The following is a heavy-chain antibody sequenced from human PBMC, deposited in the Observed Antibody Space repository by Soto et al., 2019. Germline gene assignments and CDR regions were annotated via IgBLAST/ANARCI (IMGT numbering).Heavy chain of an antibody. J-gene: IGHJ4*02. Sequence: QVQLVQSGAEVKKPGSSVKVSCKASGGTFSSYTISWVRQAPGQGLEWMGRIIPILGIANYAQKFQGRVTITADKSTSTADMELSSLRSEDTAVYYCARTWELLADSSPFDYWGQGTLVTVSS. CDR1: GGTFSSYT. D-gene: IGHD1-26*01. CDR2: IIPILGIA. CDR3: ARTWELLADSSPFDY. V-gene: IGHV1-69*02.